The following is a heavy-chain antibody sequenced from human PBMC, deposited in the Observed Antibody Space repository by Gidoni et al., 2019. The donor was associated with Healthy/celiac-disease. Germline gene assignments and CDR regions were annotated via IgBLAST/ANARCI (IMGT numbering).Heavy chain of an antibody. CDR2: SSWDGGST. Sequence: EVQLVESGGVVVQPGGALRPSCAASGFHFAAYTMHGVRQAPGQGLEWGSLSSWDGGSTYYADSVKGRFTISRDNSKNSLYLQMNSLRTEDTALYYCAKDGTSSGWYGVLGYWGQGTLVTVSS. V-gene: IGHV3-43*01. J-gene: IGHJ4*02. CDR3: AKDGTSSGWYGVLGY. CDR1: GFHFAAYT. D-gene: IGHD6-19*01.